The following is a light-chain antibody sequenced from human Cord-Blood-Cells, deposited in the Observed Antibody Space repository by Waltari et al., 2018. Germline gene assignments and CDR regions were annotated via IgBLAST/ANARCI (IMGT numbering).Light chain of an antibody. CDR1: SSDVGGYNY. CDR2: EVS. V-gene: IGLV2-8*01. J-gene: IGLJ3*02. CDR3: SSYAGSNNLV. Sequence: QSALTQPPSAPGSPGQSVTISCTGTSSDVGGYNYVSWYQQHPGKAPKLMIYEVSKRPSVVPDRFSGSKSGNTASLTVSGLQAEDEADYYCSSYAGSNNLVFGGGTKLTVL.